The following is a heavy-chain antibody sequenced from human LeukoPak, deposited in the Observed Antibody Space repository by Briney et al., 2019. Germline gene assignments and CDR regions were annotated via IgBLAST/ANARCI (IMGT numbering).Heavy chain of an antibody. CDR1: GYNLTDYW. V-gene: IGHV5-51*01. Sequence: GESLKISCKGSGYNLTDYWIGWVRQMPGKGLEWMGIIYPGDSDTRYSPSFQGQVTISVDKSLNTAYLQWTSLKASDSAMYYCARRLYYYESSGYFLGWFDPWGQGTLVTVSS. CDR2: IYPGDSDT. J-gene: IGHJ5*02. D-gene: IGHD3-22*01. CDR3: ARRLYYYESSGYFLGWFDP.